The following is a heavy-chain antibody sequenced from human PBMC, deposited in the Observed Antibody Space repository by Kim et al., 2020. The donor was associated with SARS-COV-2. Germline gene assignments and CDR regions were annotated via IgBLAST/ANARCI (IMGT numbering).Heavy chain of an antibody. Sequence: GGSLRLSCAASEFTFSSYSMNWVRQAPGKGLEWVSSISSSSSFIYYADSVKGRFTISRDNAKNSLYLQMNSLRAEDTAMYYCARRNCSSTSCYSDYWGQGTRLSVSS. CDR1: EFTFSSYS. D-gene: IGHD2-2*01. V-gene: IGHV3-21*01. J-gene: IGHJ4*02. CDR3: ARRNCSSTSCYSDY. CDR2: ISSSSSFI.